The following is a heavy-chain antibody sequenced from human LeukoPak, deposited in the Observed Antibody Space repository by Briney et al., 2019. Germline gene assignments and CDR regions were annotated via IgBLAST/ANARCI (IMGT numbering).Heavy chain of an antibody. Sequence: ASVKVSCKASGYTFTGYYMHWVRQAPGQGLEWIGRINPNSGGTNYAQKFQGRVTMTRDTSISTAYMELSRLRSDDTAVYYCAREGYCSSTSCFFDPWGQGTLVTVSS. CDR2: INPNSGGT. D-gene: IGHD2-2*01. CDR3: AREGYCSSTSCFFDP. J-gene: IGHJ5*02. CDR1: GYTFTGYY. V-gene: IGHV1-2*06.